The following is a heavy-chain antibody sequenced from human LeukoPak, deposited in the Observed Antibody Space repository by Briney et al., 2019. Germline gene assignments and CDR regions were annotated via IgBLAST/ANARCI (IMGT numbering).Heavy chain of an antibody. CDR1: GFPFRSYA. V-gene: IGHV3-74*03. CDR2: ISDESET. Sequence: GGSLRLSCVASGFPFRSYALAWVRLAAGKGLECVSVISDESETTYSDSVKGRFTISRDNAKNTLYLQMNSLRAEDTAVYYCARESIGTAAGAFDIWGQGTMVTVSS. CDR3: ARESIGTAAGAFDI. J-gene: IGHJ3*02. D-gene: IGHD6-13*01.